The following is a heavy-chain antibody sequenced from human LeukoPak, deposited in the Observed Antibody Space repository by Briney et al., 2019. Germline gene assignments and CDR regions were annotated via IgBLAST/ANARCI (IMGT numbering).Heavy chain of an antibody. D-gene: IGHD1-26*01. CDR3: AKGFGSYYSSGVYMAY. J-gene: IGHJ4*02. CDR1: GFTFSSYG. CDR2: IRYDGSNK. V-gene: IGHV3-30*02. Sequence: GGSLRLSCAASGFTFSSYGMHWVRQAPGKGLGWVAFIRYDGSNKYYADSVKGRFTISRDNSKKTLYLQMKSLRAEDTAVYYCAKGFGSYYSSGVYMAYWGQGTLVTVSS.